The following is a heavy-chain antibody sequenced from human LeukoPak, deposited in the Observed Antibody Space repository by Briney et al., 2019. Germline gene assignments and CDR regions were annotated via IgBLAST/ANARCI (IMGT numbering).Heavy chain of an antibody. D-gene: IGHD2-15*01. V-gene: IGHV1-3*03. Sequence: ASVKVSCKASGYTFTSYAMHWVRQAPGQRLEWMGWINAGNGNTKYSQEFQGRVTITRDTSASTAYMELSSLRSEDMAVYYCARDECSGGSCYLIFDYWGQGTLVTVSS. CDR2: INAGNGNT. CDR3: ARDECSGGSCYLIFDY. J-gene: IGHJ4*02. CDR1: GYTFTSYA.